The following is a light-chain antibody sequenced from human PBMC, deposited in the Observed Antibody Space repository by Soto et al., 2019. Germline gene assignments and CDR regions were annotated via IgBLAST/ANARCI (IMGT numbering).Light chain of an antibody. CDR2: DVT. Sequence: QSALTQPRSVSGSPGQSVTISCTGASSDVGYYDYVSWYQQHPGKAPKLMIYDVTKRPSGVPDRFSGSKSGNTASLTVSGLQADDEADYYCCSYAGSYTWVFGGGTKLTVL. CDR1: SSDVGYYDY. V-gene: IGLV2-11*01. CDR3: CSYAGSYTWV. J-gene: IGLJ3*02.